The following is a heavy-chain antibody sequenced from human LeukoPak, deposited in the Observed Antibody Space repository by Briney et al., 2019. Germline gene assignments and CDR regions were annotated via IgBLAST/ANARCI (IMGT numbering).Heavy chain of an antibody. J-gene: IGHJ5*02. V-gene: IGHV4-39*01. CDR1: GGSISSSSYY. CDR2: IYYSGST. Sequence: PSETLSLTCTVSGGSISSSSYYWGWIRQPPGKGLEWIGSIYYSGSTYYNPSLKSRGTISVDTSKNQFSLKLSSVTAADTAVYYCARRSLKGWFDPWGQGTLVTVSS. CDR3: ARRSLKGWFDP.